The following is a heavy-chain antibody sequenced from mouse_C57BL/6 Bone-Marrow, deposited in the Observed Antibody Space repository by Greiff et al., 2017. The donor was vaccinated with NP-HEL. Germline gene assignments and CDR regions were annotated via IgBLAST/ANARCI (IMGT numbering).Heavy chain of an antibody. Sequence: QVQLQQSGAELARPGASVKLSCKASGYTFTSYGISWVKQRTGQGLEWIGEIYPRSGNTYYNEKFKGKATLTADKSYSTAYMELRTLTSEDSAVYFCARSPAAIYYYGSSLSYYAMDYWGQGTSVTVSS. CDR3: ARSPAAIYYYGSSLSYYAMDY. D-gene: IGHD1-1*01. CDR2: IYPRSGNT. J-gene: IGHJ4*01. V-gene: IGHV1-81*01. CDR1: GYTFTSYG.